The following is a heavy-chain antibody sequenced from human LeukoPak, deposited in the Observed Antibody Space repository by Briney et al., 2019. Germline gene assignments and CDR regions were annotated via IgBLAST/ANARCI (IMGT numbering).Heavy chain of an antibody. CDR1: GGSISSYY. V-gene: IGHV4-4*07. Sequence: PSETLSLTCTVSGGSISSYYWSWIRQSAGKGLEWIGRIYTSGSTNYNPSLKSRVTMSVDTSKNQFSLKLSSVTAADTAVYYCARDRVDTAMVCLDYWGQGTLVTVSS. D-gene: IGHD5-18*01. CDR3: ARDRVDTAMVCLDY. J-gene: IGHJ4*02. CDR2: IYTSGST.